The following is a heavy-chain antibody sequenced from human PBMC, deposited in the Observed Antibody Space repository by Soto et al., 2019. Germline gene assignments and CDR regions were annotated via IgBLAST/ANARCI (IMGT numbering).Heavy chain of an antibody. CDR2: ISHNGNT. J-gene: IGHJ3*01. CDR3: ARDRGVEVAGAKKWAFDV. D-gene: IGHD6-19*01. CDR1: GGSISDTDW. V-gene: IGHV4-4*02. Sequence: QVQLQESGPGLVQPSGTLSLTCTVSGGSISDTDWWNWVRQPPGQGLEWIAEISHNGNTNYYNPSLTSRLTISIDKANNQFSLKLTSVTAADTAVYFCARDRGVEVAGAKKWAFDVWGQGTMVTVSS.